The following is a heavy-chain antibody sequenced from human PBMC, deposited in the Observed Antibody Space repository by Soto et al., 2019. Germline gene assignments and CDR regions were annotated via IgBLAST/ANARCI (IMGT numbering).Heavy chain of an antibody. CDR1: VGSISTYY. D-gene: IGHD3-10*01. V-gene: IGHV4-59*01. CDR2: IYYSRST. CDR3: ARFGDYDYYGMDV. Sequence: PSETLSIPCTFSVGSISTYYWSWIRQPPGNGLEWIAYIYYSRSTNYNPSLKSRVTISVDTSKNQFSLKLSSVTAADTAVYYCARFGDYDYYGMDVWGQGTTVTVSP. J-gene: IGHJ6*01.